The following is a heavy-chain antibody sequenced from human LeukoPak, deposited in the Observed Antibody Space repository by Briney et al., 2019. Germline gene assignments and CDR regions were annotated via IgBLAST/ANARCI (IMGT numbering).Heavy chain of an antibody. D-gene: IGHD6-13*01. CDR2: INANTGST. Sequence: ASVKVSCKASSYTFNTNGLNWVRQAPGQGLEWMGWINANTGSTNYAQIFQGRVTMTTDTSTSTAYMELTSLTSDDTAIYYCARDAYQGSSWSNWFDSWGQGTLVTVSS. J-gene: IGHJ5*01. V-gene: IGHV1-18*01. CDR3: ARDAYQGSSWSNWFDS. CDR1: SYTFNTNG.